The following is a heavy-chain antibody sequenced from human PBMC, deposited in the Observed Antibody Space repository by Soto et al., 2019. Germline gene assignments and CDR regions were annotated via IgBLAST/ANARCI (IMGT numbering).Heavy chain of an antibody. Sequence: PGGSLRLSCAASGFTFSDYYMSWIRQAPGKGLEWVSYISSSSSYTNYADSVKGRFTISRDNAKNSLYLQMNSLRAEDTAVYYSASGLDYYDSSGYLPLYWGQGTLVTVSS. CDR2: ISSSSSYT. CDR1: GFTFSDYY. V-gene: IGHV3-11*03. CDR3: ASGLDYYDSSGYLPLY. J-gene: IGHJ4*02. D-gene: IGHD3-22*01.